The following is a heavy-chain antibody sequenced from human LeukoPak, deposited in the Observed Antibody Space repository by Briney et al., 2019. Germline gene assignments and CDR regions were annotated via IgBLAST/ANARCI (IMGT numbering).Heavy chain of an antibody. CDR3: AGHRASYYQLYGMDV. CDR2: INHSGST. V-gene: IGHV4-34*01. CDR1: GGSFSGYY. J-gene: IGHJ6*02. Sequence: SETLSLTCAVYGGSFSGYYWSWIRQPPGKGLEWIGEINHSGSTNYNPSLKSRVTISVDTSKNQFSLKLSSVTAADTAVYYCAGHRASYYQLYGMDVWGQGTTVTVSS. D-gene: IGHD3-22*01.